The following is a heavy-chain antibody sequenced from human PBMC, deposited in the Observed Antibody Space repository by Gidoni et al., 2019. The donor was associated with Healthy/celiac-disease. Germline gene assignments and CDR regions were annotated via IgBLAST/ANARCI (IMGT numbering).Heavy chain of an antibody. CDR1: GGSFSGYY. D-gene: IGHD3-22*01. CDR2: INHSGST. CDR3: ARTSGGYYSNAFDI. V-gene: IGHV4-34*01. Sequence: QWGAGLLKPSETLSLTCAVYGGSFSGYYWSWIRQPPGKGLEWIGEINHSGSTNYKPSLKSRVTISVDTSKNQFSLKLSSVTAADTAVYYCARTSGGYYSNAFDIWGQGTMVTVSS. J-gene: IGHJ3*02.